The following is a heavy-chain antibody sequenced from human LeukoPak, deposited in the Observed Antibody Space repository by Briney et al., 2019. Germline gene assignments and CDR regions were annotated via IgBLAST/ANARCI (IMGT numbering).Heavy chain of an antibody. Sequence: ASVKVSCKVSGYTLTELSMHWVRQAPGKGLEWMGGFDPEDGETIYAQKFQGRVTITADESTSTAYMELSSLRSEDTAVYYCARRSYYYDSSGYYFDYWGQGTLVTVSS. CDR3: ARRSYYYDSSGYYFDY. CDR2: FDPEDGET. D-gene: IGHD3-22*01. J-gene: IGHJ4*02. V-gene: IGHV1-24*01. CDR1: GYTLTELS.